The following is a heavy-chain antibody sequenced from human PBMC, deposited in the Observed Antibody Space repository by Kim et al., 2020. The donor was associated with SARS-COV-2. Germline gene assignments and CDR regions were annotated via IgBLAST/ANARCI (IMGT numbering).Heavy chain of an antibody. Sequence: SETLSLTCAVSGGFISNGNWWSCVRQPPGKGLEWIGEISHSGSTKYNPSLRSRVTISADNYKNQFSLRLTSVTAADTAVYYCAKVDDYWGAGTLVTVSS. CDR3: AKVDDY. CDR1: GGFISNGNW. CDR2: ISHSGST. J-gene: IGHJ4*02. V-gene: IGHV4-4*02.